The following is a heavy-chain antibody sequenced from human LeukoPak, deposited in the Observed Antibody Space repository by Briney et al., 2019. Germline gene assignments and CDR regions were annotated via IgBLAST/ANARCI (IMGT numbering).Heavy chain of an antibody. CDR3: ACNHGTIAAAGFDAFDI. J-gene: IGHJ3*02. CDR2: ISYDGSNK. CDR1: GFTFSSYA. Sequence: GGSLRLSCAASGFTFSSYAMHWVRQAPGKGLEWVAVISYDGSNKYYADSVKGRFTISRDNSKNTLYLQMNSLRAEDTAVYYCACNHGTIAAAGFDAFDIWGQGTMVTVSS. D-gene: IGHD6-13*01. V-gene: IGHV3-30-3*01.